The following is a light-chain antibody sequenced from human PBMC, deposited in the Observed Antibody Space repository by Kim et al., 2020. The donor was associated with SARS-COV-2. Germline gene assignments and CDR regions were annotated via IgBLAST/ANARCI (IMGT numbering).Light chain of an antibody. J-gene: IGKJ2*01. CDR1: QSVLYSSNNKDY. CDR3: QQFYNTPYT. Sequence: DIVMTQSPDSLAVSLGERATINCKSSQSVLYSSNNKDYLAWYQQKPGQPPKLLIYWASTRESGVPDRFSGSGSGTDFTLTISSLQTEDVAVYYCQQFYNTPYTFGRGTKLEI. V-gene: IGKV4-1*01. CDR2: WAS.